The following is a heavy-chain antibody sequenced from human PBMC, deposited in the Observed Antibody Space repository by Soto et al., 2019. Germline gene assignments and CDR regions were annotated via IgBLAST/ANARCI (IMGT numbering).Heavy chain of an antibody. CDR3: AAYNTSRHAAFDI. V-gene: IGHV3-7*01. CDR1: GFSFKTYW. CDR2: MNEDANTK. J-gene: IGHJ3*02. D-gene: IGHD1-20*01. Sequence: GGSLRLSCEVSGFSFKTYWMSWVRQSPGKGLEWLANMNEDANTKYYVDSVKGRFTVLGDSAGNALFLKMTSLRAEDTAVYFCAAYNTSRHAAFDIWGRATLVTV.